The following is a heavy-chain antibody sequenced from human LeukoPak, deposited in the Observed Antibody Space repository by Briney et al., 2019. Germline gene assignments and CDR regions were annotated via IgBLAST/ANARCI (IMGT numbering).Heavy chain of an antibody. D-gene: IGHD5-12*01. V-gene: IGHV1-69*04. CDR2: IIPIFGIA. J-gene: IGHJ4*02. Sequence: GSSVKVSCKASGGTFSSYAISWVRQAPGQGLEWMGRIIPIFGIANYAQKFQGRVTITADKSTSTAYMELSSLRSEDTAVYYCARDTNGLPDYWGQGTLVTVSS. CDR1: GGTFSSYA. CDR3: ARDTNGLPDY.